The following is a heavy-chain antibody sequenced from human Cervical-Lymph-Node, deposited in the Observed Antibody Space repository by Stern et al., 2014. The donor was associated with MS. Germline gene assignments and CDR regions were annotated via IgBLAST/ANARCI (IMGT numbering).Heavy chain of an antibody. D-gene: IGHD1-1*01. CDR1: GGSVTTEGYY. J-gene: IGHJ1*01. Sequence: QVQLQESGPRLVKASQTLSLTCTVSGGSVTTEGYYWSWIRQHPVKGLEWIGYINYSGNTHYNPSLKSRVTISVDTSKNQFALKLSSVTAADTAVYYCASPTGHWGQGALVTVSS. CDR3: ASPTGH. CDR2: INYSGNT. V-gene: IGHV4-31*03.